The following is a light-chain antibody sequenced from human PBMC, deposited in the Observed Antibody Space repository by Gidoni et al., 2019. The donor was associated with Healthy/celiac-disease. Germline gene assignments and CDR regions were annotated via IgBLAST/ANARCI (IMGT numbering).Light chain of an antibody. Sequence: AIQLTQSPSSLSASVGDRVTITCRASQGISSALAWYQQKPGKAPKLLIYDASSLESGVPSRFSGSGSGTDFTLTISSLQPEDFATYYCQQFNSYLFTFXGXTKVEIK. CDR1: QGISSA. J-gene: IGKJ4*01. CDR2: DAS. CDR3: QQFNSYLFT. V-gene: IGKV1-13*02.